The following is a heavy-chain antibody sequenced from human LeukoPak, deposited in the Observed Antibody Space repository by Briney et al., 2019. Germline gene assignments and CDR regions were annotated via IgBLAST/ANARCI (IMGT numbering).Heavy chain of an antibody. CDR2: INTNTGNP. CDR3: ARGTSFYDILTGYFY. CDR1: GYTFTSYA. J-gene: IGHJ4*02. Sequence: ASVKVSCNASGYTFTSYAMNWVRQAPGQGLEWMGWINTNTGNPTYAQGFTGRFVFSLDTSVSTAYLQISSLKAEDTAVYYCARGTSFYDILTGYFYWGQGTLVTVSS. V-gene: IGHV7-4-1*02. D-gene: IGHD3-9*01.